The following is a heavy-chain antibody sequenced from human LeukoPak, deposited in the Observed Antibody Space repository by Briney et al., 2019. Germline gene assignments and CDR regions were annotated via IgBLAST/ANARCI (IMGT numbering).Heavy chain of an antibody. CDR1: GYTFTGYY. CDR2: INPNSGGT. V-gene: IGHV1-2*02. Sequence: ASVKVSCKAPGYTFTGYYMHWVRQAPGQGLEWMGWINPNSGGTNYAQKFQGRVTMTRDTSISTAYMELSRLRSDDTAVYYCARDLFRSSGWSSHLLYYFDYWGQGTLVTVSS. D-gene: IGHD6-19*01. CDR3: ARDLFRSSGWSSHLLYYFDY. J-gene: IGHJ4*02.